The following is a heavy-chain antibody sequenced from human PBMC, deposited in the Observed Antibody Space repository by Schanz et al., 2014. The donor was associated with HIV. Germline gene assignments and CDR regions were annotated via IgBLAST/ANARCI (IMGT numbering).Heavy chain of an antibody. CDR3: AIGSGWWIDY. J-gene: IGHJ4*02. D-gene: IGHD6-19*01. V-gene: IGHV3-30*03. CDR2: ISHDGSDT. CDR1: GFTFSTYG. Sequence: QVQLVESGGGVVQPGRSLRLSCAASGFTFSTYGMHWVRQAPDKGLESVAVISHDGSDTYYVDSVKGRFTISRDNSKNTLYLQMNSLRAEDTAVYYCAIGSGWWIDYWGQGTLVTVSS.